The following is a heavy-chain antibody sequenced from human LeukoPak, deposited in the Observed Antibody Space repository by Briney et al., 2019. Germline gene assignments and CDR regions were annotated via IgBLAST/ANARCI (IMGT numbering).Heavy chain of an antibody. V-gene: IGHV3-23*01. Sequence: QSGGSLRLSCAASGFTFSSYGMSWVRQAPGKGLEWVSAISGSGGSTYYADSVKGRFTISRDNSKNTLYLQMNSLRAEDTAVYYCVRVERWYSIDYWGQGTLVTVSS. CDR2: ISGSGGST. D-gene: IGHD2-15*01. CDR3: VRVERWYSIDY. J-gene: IGHJ4*02. CDR1: GFTFSSYG.